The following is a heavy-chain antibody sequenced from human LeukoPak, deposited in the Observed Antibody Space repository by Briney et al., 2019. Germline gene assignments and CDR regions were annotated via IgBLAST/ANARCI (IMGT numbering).Heavy chain of an antibody. V-gene: IGHV1-2*04. D-gene: IGHD1-20*01. CDR3: ARAGALYNSLNWFDP. CDR1: GYTFTGYY. CDR2: INPNNGGT. Sequence: ASVKVSCKASGYTFTGYYMHWVRQAPGQGLEWMGWINPNNGGTNYAQKFQGWVTMTRDTSISTAYMELSRLRSDDTAVYYCARAGALYNSLNWFDPWGQGTLVTVSS. J-gene: IGHJ5*02.